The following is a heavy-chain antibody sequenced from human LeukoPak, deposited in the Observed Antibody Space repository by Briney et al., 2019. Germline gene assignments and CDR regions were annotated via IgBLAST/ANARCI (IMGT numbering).Heavy chain of an antibody. J-gene: IGHJ4*02. CDR3: ARDRSLGDEGFDY. CDR1: GFTFSTYS. CDR2: ISPSSNYI. V-gene: IGHV3-21*01. D-gene: IGHD3-16*01. Sequence: PGGSLRLSCTASGFTFSTYSMNWFRQAPGKGLEWVSSISPSSNYIYYADSLKGRFTISRDNAKNSLYLQMNSLRAEDTAVYYCARDRSLGDEGFDYWGQGTLVTVSS.